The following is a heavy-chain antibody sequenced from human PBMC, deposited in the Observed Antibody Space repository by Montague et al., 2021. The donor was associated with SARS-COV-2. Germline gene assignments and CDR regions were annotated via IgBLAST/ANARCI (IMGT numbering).Heavy chain of an antibody. CDR1: GGSLSSDY. CDR2: VYHRGNT. D-gene: IGHD3-10*01. V-gene: IGHV4-59*08. CDR3: ARHYGHISRVDS. Sequence: SETLSLTCTVSGGSLSSDYWTWIRQPPGKGLEWIGFVYHRGNTYYNPSLRGRVTISLDTSSNHFSLTLSSVTAADTAIYYCARHYGHISRVDSWGQGTLVTVSS. J-gene: IGHJ5*01.